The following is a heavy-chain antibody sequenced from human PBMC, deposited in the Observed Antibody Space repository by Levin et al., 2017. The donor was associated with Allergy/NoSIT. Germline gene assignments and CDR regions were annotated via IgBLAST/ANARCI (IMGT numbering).Heavy chain of an antibody. CDR3: TTEWQIFYPFDY. D-gene: IGHD3-9*01. CDR1: GFTFSNAW. CDR2: IKSKTDGGTT. Sequence: NTGGSLRLSCAASGFTFSNAWMNWVRQAPGKGLEWVGRIKSKTDGGTTDYAAPVKGRFTISRDDSKNTLYLEMNSLKTEDTAVYYCTTEWQIFYPFDYWGQGILVTVSS. V-gene: IGHV3-15*07. J-gene: IGHJ4*02.